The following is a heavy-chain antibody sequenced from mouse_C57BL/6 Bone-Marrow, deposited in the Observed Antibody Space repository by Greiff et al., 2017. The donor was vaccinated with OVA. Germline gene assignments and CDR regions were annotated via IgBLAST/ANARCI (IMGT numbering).Heavy chain of an antibody. CDR1: GFTFSSYG. D-gene: IGHD4-1*01. Sequence: EAQRVESGGDLVKPGGSLKLSCAASGFTFSSYGMSWVRQTPDKRLEWVATISSGGSYTYYPDSVKGRFTISRDNAKNTLYLQMSSLKSEDTAMYYCASRTGTFDYWGQGTTLTVSS. CDR3: ASRTGTFDY. J-gene: IGHJ2*01. CDR2: ISSGGSYT. V-gene: IGHV5-6*01.